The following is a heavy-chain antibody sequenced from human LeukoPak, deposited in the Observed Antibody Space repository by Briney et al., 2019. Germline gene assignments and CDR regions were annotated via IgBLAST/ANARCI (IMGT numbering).Heavy chain of an antibody. D-gene: IGHD6-13*01. CDR2: ISAYNGNT. CDR3: AREEYSSSPQPLFDY. CDR1: GYTFTSYG. V-gene: IGHV1-18*01. J-gene: IGHJ4*02. Sequence: ASVKVSCMASGYTFTSYGISWVRQAPGQGLEWMGWISAYNGNTNYAQKLQGRVTMTTDTSTSTAYMELRSLRSDDTAVYYCAREEYSSSPQPLFDYWGQGTLVTVSS.